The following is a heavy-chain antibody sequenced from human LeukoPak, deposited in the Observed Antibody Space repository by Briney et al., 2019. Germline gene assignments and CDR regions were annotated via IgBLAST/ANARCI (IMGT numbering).Heavy chain of an antibody. Sequence: GGSLRLSCAASGFAFSSYAMSWVRQAPGKGLEWVSSIAGSGDRTYYADSVKGRFTISRDNAKNTQYLQMNSLRAEDTAVYYCARDLRAAAATGTNFDYWGQGTLVTVSS. J-gene: IGHJ4*02. V-gene: IGHV3-23*01. CDR1: GFAFSSYA. CDR3: ARDLRAAAATGTNFDY. CDR2: IAGSGDRT. D-gene: IGHD6-25*01.